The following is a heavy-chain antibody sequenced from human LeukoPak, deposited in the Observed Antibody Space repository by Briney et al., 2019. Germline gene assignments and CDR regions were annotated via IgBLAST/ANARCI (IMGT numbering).Heavy chain of an antibody. V-gene: IGHV1-8*03. Sequence: ASVKVSCKASGYTFISYDINWVRQVTGQGLEWMGWMNPNSGNTGYAQKFQGRVTITRNTSISTAFMELSSLRSEDTAVYYCARRAVGNSYYYSMDVWGKGTTVTISS. CDR1: GYTFISYD. CDR3: ARRAVGNSYYYSMDV. CDR2: MNPNSGNT. D-gene: IGHD6-19*01. J-gene: IGHJ6*03.